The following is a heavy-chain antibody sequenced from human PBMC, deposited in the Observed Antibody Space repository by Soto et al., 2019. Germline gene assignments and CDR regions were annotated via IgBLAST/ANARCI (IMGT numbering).Heavy chain of an antibody. J-gene: IGHJ4*02. V-gene: IGHV1-69*08. D-gene: IGHD4-17*01. CDR2: IIPILGIA. CDR3: AREGERWAYFDY. CDR1: GGTFSSYT. Sequence: QVQLVQSGAEVKKPGSSVKVSCKASGGTFSSYTISWVRQAPGQGLEWMGRIIPILGIANYAQKFQGRVTIXAXXSTSTAYMELSSLRSEDTAVYYCAREGERWAYFDYWGQGTLVTVSS.